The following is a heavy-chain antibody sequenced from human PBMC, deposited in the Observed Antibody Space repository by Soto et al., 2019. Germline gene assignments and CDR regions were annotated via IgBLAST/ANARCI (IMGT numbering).Heavy chain of an antibody. CDR3: ATVPPRIVVVLAEFPT. D-gene: IGHD2-21*01. CDR2: IYHNGIT. J-gene: IGHJ4*02. Sequence: QVELKQSGPGLVRPSGTLSLTCRVSGTSISSTYWWTWVRQSPGKGLEWIGEIYHNGITKYNPSLKSRVSLSVXXXNXXFPLKLTSVTAADTAVYYCATVPPRIVVVLAEFPTWGQGTLVTVSS. V-gene: IGHV4-4*02. CDR1: GTSISSTYW.